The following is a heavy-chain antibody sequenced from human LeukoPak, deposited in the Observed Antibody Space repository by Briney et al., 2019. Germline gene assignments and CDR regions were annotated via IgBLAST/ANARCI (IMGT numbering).Heavy chain of an antibody. CDR1: GFTFSSYA. V-gene: IGHV3-23*01. J-gene: IGHJ3*02. Sequence: GGSLRLSCAASGFTFSSYAMNWVRQAPGKGLEWVSGISGSGGTTHYADSVKGRFTISRDNSKNTMYLQMNSLRAEDTAIYYCIKVIMFAFDIWGQGTMVTVSS. CDR3: IKVIMFAFDI. D-gene: IGHD3-10*02. CDR2: ISGSGGTT.